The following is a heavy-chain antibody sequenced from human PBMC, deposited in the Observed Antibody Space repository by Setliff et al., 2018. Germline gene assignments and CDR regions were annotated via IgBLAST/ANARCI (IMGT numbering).Heavy chain of an antibody. Sequence: GASVKVSCKASGDTFSSSAISWVRQAPGQGLEWMGGIIPIFGTANYAQKFQGRVTITADESTSTAYMELSSLRSEDTAVYYCARDSRGLVPAAIEGSYYYYGMDVWGQGTTVTVSS. V-gene: IGHV1-69*13. J-gene: IGHJ6*02. CDR3: ARDSRGLVPAAIEGSYYYYGMDV. D-gene: IGHD2-2*02. CDR1: GDTFSSSA. CDR2: IIPIFGTA.